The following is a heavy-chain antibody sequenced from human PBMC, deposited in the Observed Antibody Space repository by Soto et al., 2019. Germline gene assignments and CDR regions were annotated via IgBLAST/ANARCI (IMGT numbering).Heavy chain of an antibody. Sequence: QVQLQESGPGLVKPSQTLSLTCTVSGGSISSGGYYWSWIRQHPGKGLEWIGYIYYSGSTYYNPSLKSRVTISVDTSKNQFSLKLSSVTAADTAVYYCARDLCSSTSCYSGGWFDPWGQGTLVTVSS. CDR2: IYYSGST. V-gene: IGHV4-31*03. CDR1: GGSISSGGYY. J-gene: IGHJ5*01. D-gene: IGHD2-2*01. CDR3: ARDLCSSTSCYSGGWFDP.